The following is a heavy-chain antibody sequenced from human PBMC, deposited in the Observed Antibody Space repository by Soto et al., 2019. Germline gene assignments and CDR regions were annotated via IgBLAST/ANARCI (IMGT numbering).Heavy chain of an antibody. CDR1: GFTFSSYA. D-gene: IGHD1-7*01. J-gene: IGHJ4*02. CDR2: ISYDGSNK. CDR3: AREYGITGTTFDF. Sequence: QVQLVESGGGVVQPGRSLRLSCAASGFTFSSYAMHWVRQAPGKGLEWVAVISYDGSNKYYADSVKGRFTISRDNSKNTMDLQMNSRRGEDTAVYYCAREYGITGTTFDFWGQGTLVTVSS. V-gene: IGHV3-30-3*01.